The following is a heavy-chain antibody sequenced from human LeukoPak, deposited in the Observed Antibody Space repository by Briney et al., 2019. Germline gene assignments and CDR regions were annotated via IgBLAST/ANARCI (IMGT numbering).Heavy chain of an antibody. J-gene: IGHJ4*02. CDR3: ARVIYSELPSDY. D-gene: IGHD2-15*01. CDR1: GFTFSSYE. V-gene: IGHV3-48*03. Sequence: PGGSLRLSCAASGFTFSSYEMNWVRQAPGKGLEWVSYISSSGSTIYYADSVKGRFTISRDNAKNSLYLQMNSLRAEDTAVYYCARVIYSELPSDYWGQGTLVTVSS. CDR2: ISSSGSTI.